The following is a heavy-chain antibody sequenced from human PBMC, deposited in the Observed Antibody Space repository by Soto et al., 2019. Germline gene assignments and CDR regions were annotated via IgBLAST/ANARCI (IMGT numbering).Heavy chain of an antibody. D-gene: IGHD2-15*01. J-gene: IGHJ4*02. V-gene: IGHV1-2*04. Sequence: QVQLVQSGAEVKKPGASVKVSCKASGYTFTGYYMHWVRQAPGQGLEWMGWINPNSGDTNYAQNSQGWVTITTDTSISTAYMELSRLTSDDTAVYYCAASRDATSGGLDYWGKGTLVIVSS. CDR1: GYTFTGYY. CDR2: INPNSGDT. CDR3: AASRDATSGGLDY.